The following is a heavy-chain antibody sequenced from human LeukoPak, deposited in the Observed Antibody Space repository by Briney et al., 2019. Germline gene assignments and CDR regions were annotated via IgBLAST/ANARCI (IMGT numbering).Heavy chain of an antibody. J-gene: IGHJ4*02. D-gene: IGHD6-19*01. CDR1: GFTFSTYP. V-gene: IGHV3-30*04. CDR3: ARDRRGIAVAGPDY. Sequence: PGRSLRLSCAASGFTFSTYPIHWVRQAPGKGLEWVAVIADDGKDKHYVESVKGRFTISRDNAKNSLYLQMNSLRAEDTAVYYCARDRRGIAVAGPDYWGQGTLVTVSS. CDR2: IADDGKDK.